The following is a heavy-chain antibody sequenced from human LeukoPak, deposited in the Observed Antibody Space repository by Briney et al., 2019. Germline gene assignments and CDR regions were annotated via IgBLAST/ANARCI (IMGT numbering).Heavy chain of an antibody. D-gene: IGHD4-17*01. CDR2: INHSGRT. V-gene: IGHV4-34*01. Sequence: SETLSLTCAVYGGSFSGYYWSWIRQPPGKGLEWIGEINHSGRTNYNPSLKSRVTISVDTSKNQFSLKLSSVTAADTAVYYCARAVTTSDYYYYYMDVWGKGTTVTVSS. CDR3: ARAVTTSDYYYYYMDV. J-gene: IGHJ6*03. CDR1: GGSFSGYY.